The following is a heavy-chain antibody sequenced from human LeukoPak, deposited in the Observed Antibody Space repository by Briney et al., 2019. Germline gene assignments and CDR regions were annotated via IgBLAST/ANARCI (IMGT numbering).Heavy chain of an antibody. CDR1: GSTFTDYD. CDR3: ARDGYSSSPDY. Sequence: GASVKVSCKASGSTFTDYDIHWVRQAPGQGLEWMGWINPNSGGTNYAQRLQGRVTMTRDTSISTAYMELSRLRSDDTAVYYCARDGYSSSPDYWGQGTLVTVSS. CDR2: INPNSGGT. V-gene: IGHV1-2*02. J-gene: IGHJ4*02. D-gene: IGHD6-6*01.